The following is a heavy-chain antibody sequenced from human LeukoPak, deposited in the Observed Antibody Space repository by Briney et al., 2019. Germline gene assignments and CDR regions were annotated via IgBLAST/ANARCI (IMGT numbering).Heavy chain of an antibody. CDR3: VRGGRGSDWGYYFDY. J-gene: IGHJ4*02. CDR2: INSNGNT. Sequence: SQTLSLTCTVSGGSISSDDYYWSWIRQPAGKGLEWIGRINSNGNTNYNPSLKSRVTISVDTSKNQFSLKLNSVTAAGAAVYFCVRGGRGSDWGYYFDYWGQGTLVTVSS. CDR1: GGSISSDDYY. D-gene: IGHD6-19*01. V-gene: IGHV4-61*02.